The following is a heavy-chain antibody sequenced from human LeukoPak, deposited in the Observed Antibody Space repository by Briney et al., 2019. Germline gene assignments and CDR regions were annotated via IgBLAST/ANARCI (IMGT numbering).Heavy chain of an antibody. CDR2: INPKSAGT. D-gene: IGHD4-17*01. Sequence: ASVKVSCKASGDTFTGYYVHWVRQAPGQGLDWMGWINPKSAGTKCARNFQGRVTLTRDTSISTAYMELSSLRSEDTAVYYCARDYGDYPETVPLGWFDPWGQGTLVTVSP. CDR1: GDTFTGYY. J-gene: IGHJ5*02. V-gene: IGHV1-2*02. CDR3: ARDYGDYPETVPLGWFDP.